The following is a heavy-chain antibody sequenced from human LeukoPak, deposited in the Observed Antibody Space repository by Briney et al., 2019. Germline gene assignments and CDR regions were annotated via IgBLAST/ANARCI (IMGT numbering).Heavy chain of an antibody. CDR1: GFTFSRYW. CDR3: TRDSQDSYVYYMVV. CDR2: INQGGSVK. V-gene: IGHV3-7*01. D-gene: IGHD3-10*02. Sequence: QPGGSLRLSCAVSGFTFSRYWMSWVRQAPGKGLEWVANINQGGSVKYYVDSVKGRFTISRDSAKNSLYLQMNSLRAEDTAVYYCTRDSQDSYVYYMVVWGKGTTVTVSS. J-gene: IGHJ6*03.